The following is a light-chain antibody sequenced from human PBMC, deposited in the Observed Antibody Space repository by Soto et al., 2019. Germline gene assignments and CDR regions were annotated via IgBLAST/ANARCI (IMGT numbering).Light chain of an antibody. V-gene: IGKV1-39*01. CDR3: RQSYSTPFT. J-gene: IGKJ3*01. CDR2: DAS. CDR1: QSSSNC. Sequence: DVEMTQSPSSLPASIGDRVTITCRASQSSSNCLNWYQQRPGKAPKLLIFDASRLQSGVPSRFSGSGSGTAFFLIISRLQPEDSATSYFRQSYSTPFTFGPGTKVDVK.